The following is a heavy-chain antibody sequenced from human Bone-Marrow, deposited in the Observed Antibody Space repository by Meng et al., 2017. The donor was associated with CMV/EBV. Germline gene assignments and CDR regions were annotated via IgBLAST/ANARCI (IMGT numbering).Heavy chain of an antibody. CDR2: ISTSGSNT. CDR3: ARVTMVRGVNWFDP. V-gene: IGHV3-23*01. Sequence: GESLKISCAASGFTFMNYAMAWVRQAPGEGLEWVSAISTSGSNTYYADSVRGRFTISRDNSRNTLYLQMSSLRSEDTAVYYCARVTMVRGVNWFDPWGQGTLVTVSS. J-gene: IGHJ5*02. D-gene: IGHD3-10*01. CDR1: GFTFMNYA.